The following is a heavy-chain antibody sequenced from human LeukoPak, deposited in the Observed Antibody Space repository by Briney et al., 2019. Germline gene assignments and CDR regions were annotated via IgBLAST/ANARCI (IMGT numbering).Heavy chain of an antibody. V-gene: IGHV4-30-4*01. CDR3: ARERYGLLWFGEFVPNWFDP. D-gene: IGHD3-10*01. CDR2: IYYRGST. J-gene: IGHJ5*02. CDR1: GGSISSGDYY. Sequence: SETLSLTCTVSGGSISSGDYYWSWIRQPPGKGLEWIGYIYYRGSTYYNPSLKSRVTISVDTSKNQFSLKLSSVTAADTAVYYCARERYGLLWFGEFVPNWFDPWGQGTLVTVSS.